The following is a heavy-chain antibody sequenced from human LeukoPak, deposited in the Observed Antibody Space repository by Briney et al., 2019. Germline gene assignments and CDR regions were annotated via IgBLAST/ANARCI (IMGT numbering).Heavy chain of an antibody. J-gene: IGHJ4*02. CDR1: GFTFSSYW. CDR2: IKQDGSEK. CDR3: ARSGASPHYFDY. Sequence: GGSLRLSCAASGFTFSSYWMSWVRQAPGKGLEWAANIKQDGSEKYYVDSVKGRLTISRDNAKNSLYLQMNSLRAEDTAVYYCARSGASPHYFDYWGQGTLVTVSS. D-gene: IGHD1-26*01. V-gene: IGHV3-7*01.